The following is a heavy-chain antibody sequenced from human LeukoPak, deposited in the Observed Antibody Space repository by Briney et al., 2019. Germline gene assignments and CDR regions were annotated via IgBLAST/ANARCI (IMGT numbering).Heavy chain of an antibody. CDR2: IYTSGST. V-gene: IGHV4-61*02. D-gene: IGHD5-18*01. CDR3: ASPDVDTAMLYAFDI. Sequence: KPSQTLSLTCTVSGGSISSGSYYWSWIRQPAGKGLEWIGRIYTSGSTNYNPSLKSRVTISVDTSKNQFSLKLSSVTAADTAVYYCASPDVDTAMLYAFDIWGQGTMVTVSS. CDR1: GGSISSGSYY. J-gene: IGHJ3*02.